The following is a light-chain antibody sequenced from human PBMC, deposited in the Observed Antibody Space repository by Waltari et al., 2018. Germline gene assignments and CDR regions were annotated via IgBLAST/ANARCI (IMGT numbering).Light chain of an antibody. CDR2: EAS. J-gene: IGKJ4*01. CDR3: QMYTTYSQT. V-gene: IGKV1-5*03. CDR1: QSLSNW. Sequence: DIQMTQSPSTLSASVGDKVTITCRSSQSLSNWLAWYQQKTGKAPTLLIYEASTLESGVPSRFRGSGSGAEFTLTISSLQPDDFATYYCQMYTTYSQTFGGGTKVEMK.